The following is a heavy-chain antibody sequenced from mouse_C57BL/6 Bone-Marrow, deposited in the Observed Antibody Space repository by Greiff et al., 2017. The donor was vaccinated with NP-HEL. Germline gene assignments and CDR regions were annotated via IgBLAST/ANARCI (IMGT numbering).Heavy chain of an antibody. CDR1: GYTFTSYG. Sequence: QVQLQQSGAELARPGASVKLSCKASGYTFTSYGISWVKQRTGQGLEWVGEIYPRSGNTYYNEKFKGKATLTADKSSSTAYMELRSLTSEDSAVYVCARGGFSYAMDYWGQGTSVTVSS. CDR3: ARGGFSYAMDY. CDR2: IYPRSGNT. V-gene: IGHV1-81*01. J-gene: IGHJ4*01.